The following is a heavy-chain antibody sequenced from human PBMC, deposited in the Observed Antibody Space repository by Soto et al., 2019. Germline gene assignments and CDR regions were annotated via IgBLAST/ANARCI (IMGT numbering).Heavy chain of an antibody. D-gene: IGHD2-8*01. CDR2: VYFSGST. CDR1: GDSVSSGDYS. Sequence: PSETLSLTCIVSGDSVSSGDYSWSWIRQPPGKGLEWIGHVYFSGSTNYIPSLKSRLTMSVDTAKNQFSLKLNSVTAADTAVYYCLIILIDTPPSNCTDLSGQG. V-gene: IGHV4-61*08. J-gene: IGHJ5*02. CDR3: LIILIDTPPSNCTDL.